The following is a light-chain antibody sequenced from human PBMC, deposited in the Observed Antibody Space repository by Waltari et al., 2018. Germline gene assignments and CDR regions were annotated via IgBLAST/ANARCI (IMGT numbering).Light chain of an antibody. V-gene: IGKV3-11*01. Sequence: EIVLTQSPATLSLSPGERATLSCRASQSVSSYLAWYQPKPGQAPRLLIYDASNRATGSPARFSGSGSGTDFTLTISSLEPEDFAVYYWQQRSNWPPLTFGGGTKVAIK. CDR2: DAS. CDR1: QSVSSY. J-gene: IGKJ4*01. CDR3: QQRSNWPPLT.